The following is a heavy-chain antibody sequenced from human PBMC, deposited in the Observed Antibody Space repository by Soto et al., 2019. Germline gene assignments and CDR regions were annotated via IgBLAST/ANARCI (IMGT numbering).Heavy chain of an antibody. V-gene: IGHV3-33*06. J-gene: IGHJ4*02. CDR2: IWYDGSNK. CDR1: GFTFSSYG. Sequence: GGSLRLSCAASGFTFSSYGMHWVRQAPGKGLEWVAVIWYDGSNKYYADSVKGRFTISRDNSKNTLYLQMNSLRAEDTAVYYCAKGRPRIVVVPAFDYWGQGTLVTVSS. D-gene: IGHD2-2*01. CDR3: AKGRPRIVVVPAFDY.